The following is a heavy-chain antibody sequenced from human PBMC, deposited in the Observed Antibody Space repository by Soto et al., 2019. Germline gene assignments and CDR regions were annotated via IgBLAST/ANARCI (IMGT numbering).Heavy chain of an antibody. CDR2: ISSSGDTI. V-gene: IGHV3-11*01. Sequence: PGGSLRLSCVASGFTFGDYFGDYYMSWIRQAPGKGLEWVSYISSSGDTIYYADSVKGRFTISRDNGKNSLYLQMSSLRADDTAVYYCARDSRYSYGVGGWFDPWGQGTLVTVS. D-gene: IGHD5-18*01. CDR3: ARDSRYSYGVGGWFDP. J-gene: IGHJ5*02. CDR1: GFTFGDYFGDYY.